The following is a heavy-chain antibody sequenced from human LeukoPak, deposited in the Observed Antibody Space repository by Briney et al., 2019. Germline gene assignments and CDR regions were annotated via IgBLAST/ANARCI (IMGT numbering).Heavy chain of an antibody. CDR1: GFTFSSYW. Sequence: GGSLRLSCAASGFTFSSYWMHWVRQAPGKGPVWVSRIKCDGSTNYADSVKGRFTISRDNAKNTVSLQMNSLRAEDTGVYYCARAPSEIGGYYPEYFRHWGQGTLVTVSS. V-gene: IGHV3-74*01. CDR2: IKCDGST. D-gene: IGHD3-22*01. CDR3: ARAPSEIGGYYPEYFRH. J-gene: IGHJ1*01.